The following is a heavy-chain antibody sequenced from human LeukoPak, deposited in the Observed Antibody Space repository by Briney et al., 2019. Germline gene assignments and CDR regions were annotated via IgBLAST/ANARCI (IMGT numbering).Heavy chain of an antibody. V-gene: IGHV3-23*01. J-gene: IGHJ4*02. D-gene: IGHD4-17*01. CDR1: GFTFSSYA. CDR2: ISGSGGST. CDR3: ARVTTVTTVVFDY. Sequence: GGSLRLSCAASGFTFSSYAMSWVRQAPGKGLEWVSAISGSGGSTYYADSVKGRFTISRDNSKNTLYLQMNGLRAEDTAVYYCARVTTVTTVVFDYWGQGTLVTVSS.